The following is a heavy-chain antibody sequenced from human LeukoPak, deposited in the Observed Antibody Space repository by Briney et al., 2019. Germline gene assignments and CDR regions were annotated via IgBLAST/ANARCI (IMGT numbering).Heavy chain of an antibody. CDR2: IRSKTATT. Sequence: GGSLRLSCAASGFIFSNDAMILVRQAPGKGLEWVSSIRSKTATTYYADSVKGRFTIFRDNSKNMVSLQTNSVRVEDTALYFCAKGHIDGDGYYYFDSWGQGTLVTVSS. D-gene: IGHD2-21*01. V-gene: IGHV3-23*01. J-gene: IGHJ4*02. CDR3: AKGHIDGDGYYYFDS. CDR1: GFIFSNDA.